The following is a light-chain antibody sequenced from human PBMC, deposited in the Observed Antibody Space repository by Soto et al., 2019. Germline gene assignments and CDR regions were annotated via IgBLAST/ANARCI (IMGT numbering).Light chain of an antibody. J-gene: IGLJ3*02. CDR1: SSNIETNT. CDR3: SAWDDSLNGGGL. CDR2: SDD. Sequence: QLVLTQPPSASGTPGQTVTISCSGSSSNIETNTVTWYQQLPGTAPKLLIYSDDQRPSGVPDRFSSSKSGTSASLAISGLQSEDEADYYCSAWDDSLNGGGLFGGGTKLTVL. V-gene: IGLV1-44*01.